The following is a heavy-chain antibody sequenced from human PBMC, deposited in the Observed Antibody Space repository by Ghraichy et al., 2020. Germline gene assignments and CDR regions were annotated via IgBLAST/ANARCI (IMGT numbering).Heavy chain of an antibody. V-gene: IGHV4-39*01. Sequence: SETLSLTCTVSGGSISSSSYYWGWIRQPPGKGLEWIGSIYYSGSTYYNPSLKSRVTISVDTSKSQFSLKLSSVTAADTAVYYCATMGTRGDLWFGEFYYYYGMDVWGQGTTVTVSS. CDR2: IYYSGST. J-gene: IGHJ6*02. CDR1: GGSISSSSYY. CDR3: ATMGTRGDLWFGEFYYYYGMDV. D-gene: IGHD3-10*01.